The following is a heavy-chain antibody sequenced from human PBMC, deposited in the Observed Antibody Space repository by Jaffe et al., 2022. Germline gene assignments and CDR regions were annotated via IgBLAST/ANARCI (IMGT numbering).Heavy chain of an antibody. CDR3: AREYCSSTSCYGNFDY. V-gene: IGHV1-2*06. D-gene: IGHD2-2*01. Sequence: QVQLVQSGAEVKKPGASVKVSCKASGYTFTGYYMHWVRQAPGQGLEWMGRINPNSGGTNYAQKFQGRVTMTRDTSISTAYMELSRLRSDDTAVYYCAREYCSSTSCYGNFDYWGQGTLVTVSS. J-gene: IGHJ4*02. CDR1: GYTFTGYY. CDR2: INPNSGGT.